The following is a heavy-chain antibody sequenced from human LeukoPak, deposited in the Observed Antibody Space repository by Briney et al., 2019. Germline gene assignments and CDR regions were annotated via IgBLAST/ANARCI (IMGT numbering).Heavy chain of an antibody. CDR1: GYTFTSYG. CDR3: ASQPYYFDGSGYYDY. Sequence: ASVTVSCKASGYTFTSYGISWVRQPPGQGREWMGWINPNTGGANYAQKFQSRVTMNRDTSISPTYMELSRLRSDDTAVSYRASQPYYFDGSGYYDYWGQGTLVTVSS. J-gene: IGHJ4*02. D-gene: IGHD3-22*01. V-gene: IGHV1-2*02. CDR2: INPNTGGA.